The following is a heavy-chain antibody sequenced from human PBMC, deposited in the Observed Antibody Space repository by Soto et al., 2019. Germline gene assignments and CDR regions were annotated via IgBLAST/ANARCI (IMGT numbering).Heavy chain of an antibody. V-gene: IGHV1-18*01. CDR3: ARAMEAYYGSGSYYGKDY. Sequence: GASVKVSCKASGYTFTSYGISWVRQAPGQGLEWMGWISAYNGNTNYAQKLQGRVTMTTDTSTSTAYMELRSLRSDDTAVYYCARAMEAYYGSGSYYGKDYWGQGTLVTVSS. CDR1: GYTFTSYG. D-gene: IGHD3-10*01. J-gene: IGHJ4*02. CDR2: ISAYNGNT.